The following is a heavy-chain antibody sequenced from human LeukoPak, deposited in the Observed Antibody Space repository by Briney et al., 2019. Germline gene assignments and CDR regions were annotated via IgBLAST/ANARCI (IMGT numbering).Heavy chain of an antibody. V-gene: IGHV3-7*01. J-gene: IGHJ5*02. CDR3: ARVVAEVVPAAIIGRNWFDP. CDR1: GFTFSSYW. D-gene: IGHD2-2*01. CDR2: IKQDGSEK. Sequence: GGSLRLSCAASGFTFSSYWMSWVRQAPGKGLEWVANIKQDGSEKYYVDSVKGRFTISRDNAKNSLYLQMNSLRAEDTAVYYCARVVAEVVPAAIIGRNWFDPWGQGTLVTVSS.